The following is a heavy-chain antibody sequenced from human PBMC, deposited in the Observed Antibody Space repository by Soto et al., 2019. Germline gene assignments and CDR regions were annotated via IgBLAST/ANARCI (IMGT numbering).Heavy chain of an antibody. J-gene: IGHJ5*02. CDR3: ARYVPSAATRWLDP. V-gene: IGHV1-46*01. D-gene: IGHD6-13*01. CDR2: VNPSGGSP. Sequence: QVQLVQSGAEVKKPGASVKISCKASRNTFSNYYIHWVRQAPGQGLEWMGIVNPSGGSPTYAQKFQGRVTMTRDKSTSTVYLELSSLTSDDTAVYYCARYVPSAATRWLDPWGQGTLVTVSS. CDR1: RNTFSNYY.